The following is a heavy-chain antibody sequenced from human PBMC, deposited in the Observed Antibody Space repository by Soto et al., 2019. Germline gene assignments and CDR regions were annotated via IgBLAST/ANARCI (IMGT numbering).Heavy chain of an antibody. V-gene: IGHV1-18*01. CDR1: GYMFNSYG. D-gene: IGHD6-19*01. CDR2: ISGYNGKT. CDR3: ARDETYSSGLYFDY. Sequence: QVQLVQSGGEVKKPGASVKVSCKASGYMFNSYGMSWVRQAPGQGLEWMGWISGYNGKTEYAQRFQGRVTMSTETSTTTVDMELRSLRADDTAVYYCARDETYSSGLYFDYWGQGTLVTVPS. J-gene: IGHJ4*02.